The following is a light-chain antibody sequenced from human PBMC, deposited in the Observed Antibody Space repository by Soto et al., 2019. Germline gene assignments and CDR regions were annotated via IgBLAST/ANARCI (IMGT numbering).Light chain of an antibody. CDR1: QSVGSY. CDR3: QQYNIWPWT. CDR2: GAS. Sequence: EIVLIQSPATLSLSPGERATLSCRASQSVGSYLAWYQQKPGQAPRLLIYGASTRATGIPARFSGSGSGTEFTLTITSLQSEDFAVYYCQQYNIWPWTFGQGTKVDIK. J-gene: IGKJ1*01. V-gene: IGKV3-15*01.